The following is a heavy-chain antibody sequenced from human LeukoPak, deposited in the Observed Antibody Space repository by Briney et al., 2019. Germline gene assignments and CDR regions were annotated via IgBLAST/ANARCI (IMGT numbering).Heavy chain of an antibody. Sequence: GGSLSPSWAAAGFTSSSYAMSWARKPPGRGLEWVSATIGSCGSTYYVDPVQGRLTLPRDNSKNPLYLQMKRLRAEDTARYDCAKDSRGYYDSSGYYGFDYWGQGTRVTVSS. V-gene: IGHV3-23*01. J-gene: IGHJ4*02. CDR1: GFTSSSYA. CDR2: TIGSCGST. D-gene: IGHD3-22*01. CDR3: AKDSRGYYDSSGYYGFDY.